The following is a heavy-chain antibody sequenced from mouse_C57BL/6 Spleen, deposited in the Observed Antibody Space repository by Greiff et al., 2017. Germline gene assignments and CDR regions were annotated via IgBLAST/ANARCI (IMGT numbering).Heavy chain of an antibody. CDR2: ILPGSGST. CDR1: GYTFTGYW. V-gene: IGHV1-9*01. J-gene: IGHJ2*01. CDR3: ASRGSYGSRLYWFDY. D-gene: IGHD1-1*02. Sequence: QVQLKQSGAELVKPGASVKLSCTASGYTFTGYWLEWVKQRPGHGLEWIGEILPGSGSTNYNEKFKGKATFTAETSSNTAYMQLSSLTTEDSAIYYCASRGSYGSRLYWFDYWGQGTTLTVSS.